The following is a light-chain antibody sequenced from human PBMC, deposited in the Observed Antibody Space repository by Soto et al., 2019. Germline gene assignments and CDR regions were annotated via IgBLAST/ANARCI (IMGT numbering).Light chain of an antibody. CDR3: QQYYNWPRT. J-gene: IGKJ5*01. CDR1: QNIHTN. CDR2: GAS. V-gene: IGKV3-15*01. Sequence: EIVMTQSPATLSVSPGERATLSCRAGQNIHTNLAWYQQKPGQAPRLLFYGASPGATGLPARFSGSGSGTEFTLTINSLQAEDCAVYYCQQYYNWPRTFGQGTRLEN.